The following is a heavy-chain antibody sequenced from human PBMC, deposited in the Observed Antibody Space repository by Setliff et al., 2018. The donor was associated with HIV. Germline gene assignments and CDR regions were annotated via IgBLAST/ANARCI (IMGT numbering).Heavy chain of an antibody. V-gene: IGHV3-48*01. CDR3: ARDLTGRYDAFDI. CDR1: GFSFSSYP. D-gene: IGHD3-9*01. J-gene: IGHJ3*02. CDR2: ISGSRTAK. Sequence: PGGSLRLSCGASGFSFSSYPMNWVRQAPGKGLEWVSYISGSRTAKEYADSVKGRFTISRDNAENSVYLQMNSLRVGDTAVYYCARDLTGRYDAFDIWGQGTTVTVSS.